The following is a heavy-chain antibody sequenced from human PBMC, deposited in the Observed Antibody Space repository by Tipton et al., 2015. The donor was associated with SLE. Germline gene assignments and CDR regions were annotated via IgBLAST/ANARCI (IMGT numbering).Heavy chain of an antibody. Sequence: TLSLTCTVSGGSISSSSYYWGWIRQPPGKGLEWIGSIYYSGSTYYNPSLKSRVTISVDTSKNQFSPRLSSVTAADTAVYYCARGGGWELWYFDYWGQGTLVTVSS. CDR3: ARGGGWELWYFDY. CDR1: GGSISSSSYY. J-gene: IGHJ4*02. CDR2: IYYSGST. V-gene: IGHV4-39*07. D-gene: IGHD1-26*01.